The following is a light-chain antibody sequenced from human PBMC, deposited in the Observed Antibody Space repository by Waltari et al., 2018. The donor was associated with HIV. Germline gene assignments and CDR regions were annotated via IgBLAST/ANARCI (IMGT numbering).Light chain of an antibody. CDR2: RNS. CDR3: GTWDSSLSAVV. CDR1: SSNIGDNY. V-gene: IGLV1-47*01. J-gene: IGLJ2*01. Sequence: QSALTQPPSTSGTPGQTVTIPCSGSSSNIGDNYVSWYQQLPGTAPKLLIYRNSQRPSGVRDRFSGSKSGTSASLGITGLQTGDEADYYCGTWDSSLSAVVFGGGTKLTVL.